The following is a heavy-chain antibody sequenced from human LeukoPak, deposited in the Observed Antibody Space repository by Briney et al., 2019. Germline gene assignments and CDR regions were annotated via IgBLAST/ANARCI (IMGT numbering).Heavy chain of an antibody. J-gene: IGHJ4*02. CDR1: GGSISGTNW. Sequence: SGTLSLTCGVSGGSISGTNWCSWVRQPPGQGLEWIGEISLAGQTNYNPSLNGRVTMSLDKSSNQLSLHLTSVTAADTATYFCSRESGPFCPFGYWGQGNLVIVSS. V-gene: IGHV4-4*02. CDR3: SRESGPFCPFGY. D-gene: IGHD1-26*01. CDR2: ISLAGQT.